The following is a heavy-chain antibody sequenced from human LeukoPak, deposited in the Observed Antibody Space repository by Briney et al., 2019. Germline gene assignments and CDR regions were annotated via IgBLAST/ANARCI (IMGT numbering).Heavy chain of an antibody. CDR2: IIPIFGTA. CDR3: ARDRAAAGRGYNWFDP. D-gene: IGHD6-13*01. J-gene: IGHJ5*02. V-gene: IGHV1-69*05. CDR1: GYTFTSYG. Sequence: SVKVSCKASGYTFTSYGISWVRQAPGQGLEWMGRIIPIFGTANYAQKFQGRVTITTDESTSTAYMELSSLRSEDTAVYYCARDRAAAGRGYNWFDPWGQGTLVTVSS.